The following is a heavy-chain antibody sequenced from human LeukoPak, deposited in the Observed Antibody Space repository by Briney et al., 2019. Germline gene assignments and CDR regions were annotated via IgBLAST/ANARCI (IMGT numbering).Heavy chain of an antibody. V-gene: IGHV3-23*01. D-gene: IGHD3-10*01. CDR2: ISGSGGSI. J-gene: IGHJ6*03. Sequence: GGSLRLSCAASGFTFSSYGMSWVRQAPGKGLEWVSAISGSGGSIYYADSVKGRFTISRDNSKNTLYLQMNSLRAEDTAVYYCAKGSGSSHYYYYYYMDVWGKGTTVTISS. CDR3: AKGSGSSHYYYYYYMDV. CDR1: GFTFSSYG.